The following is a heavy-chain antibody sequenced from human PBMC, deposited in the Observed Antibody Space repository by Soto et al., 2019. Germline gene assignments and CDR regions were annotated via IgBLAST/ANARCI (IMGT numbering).Heavy chain of an antibody. Sequence: XXSLRLSFAASGFTFRSYAMSWVPQAPGKGLEWVSAFSGSGGSTYYADSVKGRFTISRDNSKNTLYLQMNSLRAEDTAVYYCAKYDYGDLRYFQHWGQGTQVTVSS. CDR1: GFTFRSYA. CDR2: FSGSGGST. CDR3: AKYDYGDLRYFQH. D-gene: IGHD4-17*01. J-gene: IGHJ1*01. V-gene: IGHV3-23*01.